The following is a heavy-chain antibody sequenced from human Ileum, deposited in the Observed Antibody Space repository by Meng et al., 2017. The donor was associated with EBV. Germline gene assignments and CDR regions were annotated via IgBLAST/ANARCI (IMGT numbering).Heavy chain of an antibody. J-gene: IGHJ4*02. CDR1: CGSVISNNG. Sequence: VQLQGSGPRLVKPSGTLALTCAVSCGSVISNNGWSWVRQPPGKGLEWIGEIFHIGSTNNSPSLKSRVTISVDNSKNHFSLSLTSVTAADTAIYYCAKVSLTGTFYDHWGQGILVTVSS. CDR3: AKVSLTGTFYDH. CDR2: IFHIGST. V-gene: IGHV4-4*02. D-gene: IGHD3-9*01.